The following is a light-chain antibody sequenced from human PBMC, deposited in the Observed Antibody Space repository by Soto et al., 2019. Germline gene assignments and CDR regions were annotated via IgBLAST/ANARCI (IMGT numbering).Light chain of an antibody. CDR2: DVT. J-gene: IGLJ2*01. CDR3: SSYTSIIAVV. Sequence: QSVLTQPASVSGSPGQSITISCTGTSNDIGAYNYVSWYQQHPGKAPILLIYDVTHRPSGVSDRFSGSKSGRTASLTISGLQPEDEADYYCSSYTSIIAVVFGGGTKLTVL. V-gene: IGLV2-14*03. CDR1: SNDIGAYNY.